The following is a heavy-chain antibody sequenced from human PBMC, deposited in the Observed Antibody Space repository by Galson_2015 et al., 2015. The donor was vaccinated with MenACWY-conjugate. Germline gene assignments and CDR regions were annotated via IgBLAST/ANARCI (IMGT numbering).Heavy chain of an antibody. J-gene: IGHJ6*02. D-gene: IGHD6-6*01. CDR2: IYYSGST. V-gene: IGHV4-59*01. CDR1: GGSISSYY. CDR3: ARASSVAYYYGMDV. Sequence: LSLTCTVSGGSISSYYWSWIRQPPGKGLEWIGYIYYSGSTNYNPSLKSRVTISVDTSKNQFSLKLSSVTAADTAVYYCARASSVAYYYGMDVWGQGATVTVSS.